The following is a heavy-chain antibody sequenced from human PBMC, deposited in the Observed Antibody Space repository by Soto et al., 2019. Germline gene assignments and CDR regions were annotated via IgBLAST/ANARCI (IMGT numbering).Heavy chain of an antibody. D-gene: IGHD3-9*01. J-gene: IGHJ4*02. Sequence: EVQLLESGGGFVQPGASLRLSCAASGFTFSLSAMSWVRQAPGRGLDWVSSLSGGGSTTDYADSVKGRFTISRDNSKNTVHLLMNSLRAEETAVYYCAKGPEYDILTGCDYWGQGALVTVSS. CDR2: LSGGGSTT. V-gene: IGHV3-23*01. CDR3: AKGPEYDILTGCDY. CDR1: GFTFSLSA.